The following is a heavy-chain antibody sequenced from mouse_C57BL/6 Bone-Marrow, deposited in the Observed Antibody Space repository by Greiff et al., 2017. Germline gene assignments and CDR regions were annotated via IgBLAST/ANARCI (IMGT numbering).Heavy chain of an antibody. J-gene: IGHJ2*01. CDR3: ARGYYGYFDY. Sequence: QVQLQQPGAELVIPGASVKLSCKASGYTFTSYWMHWVKQRPGQGLEWIGEIDPSDSYTNYNQKFKGKSTLTVDKSSSTAYMQLSSLTSEDSAVYYCARGYYGYFDYWGQGTTLTVSS. D-gene: IGHD1-1*01. CDR2: IDPSDSYT. V-gene: IGHV1-69*01. CDR1: GYTFTSYW.